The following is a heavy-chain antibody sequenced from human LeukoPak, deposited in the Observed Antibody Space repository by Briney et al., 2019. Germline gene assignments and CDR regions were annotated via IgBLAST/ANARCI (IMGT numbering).Heavy chain of an antibody. Sequence: PGGSLRLSCAASGFTFSSYNMNWVRQAPGKGLEWVSYISRGRPTIHYADSVKGRFTISRDNAKNSLYLQMNSLRDEDTAVYYCVRDPEALDYWGQGTLVTVSS. CDR3: VRDPEALDY. CDR1: GFTFSSYN. J-gene: IGHJ4*02. CDR2: ISRGRPTI. V-gene: IGHV3-48*02.